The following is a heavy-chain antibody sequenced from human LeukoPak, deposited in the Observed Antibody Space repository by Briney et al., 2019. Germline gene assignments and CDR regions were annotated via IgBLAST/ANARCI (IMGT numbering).Heavy chain of an antibody. D-gene: IGHD3-22*01. V-gene: IGHV5-51*01. J-gene: IGHJ4*02. Sequence: GESLKISCKGSGYSFTSYWIGWVRQVPGKGLEWMGIIYPGDSDTRYSPSFQGQVTISADKSISTAYLQWSSLKASDTAMYYCARQTYYYDSSGYAEDYWGQGTLVTVSS. CDR1: GYSFTSYW. CDR3: ARQTYYYDSSGYAEDY. CDR2: IYPGDSDT.